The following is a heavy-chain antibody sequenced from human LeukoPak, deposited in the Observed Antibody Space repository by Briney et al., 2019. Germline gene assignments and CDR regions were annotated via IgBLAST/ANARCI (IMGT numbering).Heavy chain of an antibody. V-gene: IGHV4-59*08. CDR3: ARSTYFYESPDAFDI. Sequence: PSETLSLTCTVSGGSISNYYWIWIRQPPGKGLEWLGYISYSGSTNYNPSLKSRVTISVDTSKSQFSLKLSSVTAADTAVYYCARSTYFYESPDAFDIWGQGTMVTVSS. CDR1: GGSISNYY. J-gene: IGHJ3*02. D-gene: IGHD3-22*01. CDR2: ISYSGST.